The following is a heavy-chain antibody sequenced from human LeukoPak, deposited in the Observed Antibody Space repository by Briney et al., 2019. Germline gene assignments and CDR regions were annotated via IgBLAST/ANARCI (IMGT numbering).Heavy chain of an antibody. CDR2: IYASGST. Sequence: TLSLTCTVSGASISSTSYYWSWIRQPPGKRLGWIGRIYASGSTNYNPSLKYRVIITADTSKNQLSLKLSSVTAADTAVYYCAGAPAGSLDWLSPFDYWGQGTLVTVSS. CDR3: AGAPAGSLDWLSPFDY. J-gene: IGHJ4*02. CDR1: GASISSTSYY. D-gene: IGHD3/OR15-3a*01. V-gene: IGHV4-61*02.